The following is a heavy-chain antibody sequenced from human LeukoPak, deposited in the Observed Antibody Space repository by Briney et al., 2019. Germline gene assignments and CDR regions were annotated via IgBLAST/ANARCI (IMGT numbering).Heavy chain of an antibody. CDR3: ARCDSSSWYRIDF. J-gene: IGHJ4*02. D-gene: IGHD6-13*01. CDR2: IYSGGNT. CDR1: GFTVSSNY. V-gene: IGHV3-53*01. Sequence: GGSLRLSCAASGFTVSSNYMGWVRQAPGKGLKWVSVIYSGGNTYYADSVKGRFTISRDNSRNTMDLQMNSLRAEDTAVYYCARCDSSSWYRIDFWGQGTLVTVSS.